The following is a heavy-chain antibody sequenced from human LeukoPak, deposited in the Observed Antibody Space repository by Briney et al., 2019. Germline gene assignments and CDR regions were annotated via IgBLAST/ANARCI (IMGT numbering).Heavy chain of an antibody. D-gene: IGHD3-3*01. Sequence: GASVKVSCKASGYTFNDYYMNWVRQAPGQGLEWMGWINPNSGGTNYAQKFQGRVTMSRDTSISTAYMELSRLRSDDTAVYYCTRGPSGLLRFLEWSSPLDYWGQGTLVTVSS. CDR2: INPNSGGT. CDR3: TRGPSGLLRFLEWSSPLDY. V-gene: IGHV1-2*02. CDR1: GYTFNDYY. J-gene: IGHJ4*02.